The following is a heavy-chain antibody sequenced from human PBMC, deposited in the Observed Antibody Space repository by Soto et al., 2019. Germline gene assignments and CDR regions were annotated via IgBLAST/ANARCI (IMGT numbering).Heavy chain of an antibody. V-gene: IGHV3-23*01. D-gene: IGHD6-19*01. CDR1: GFPFGENA. Sequence: SGGSLRLSCAASGFPFGENAMSWVRQAPGKGLEWVSGISDSGAITYYADSVRGRFTISRDNSKNTLYLQMKSLRAEDSASYYCANEDNSSGYLDYWGQGALVTVSS. CDR3: ANEDNSSGYLDY. CDR2: ISDSGAIT. J-gene: IGHJ4*02.